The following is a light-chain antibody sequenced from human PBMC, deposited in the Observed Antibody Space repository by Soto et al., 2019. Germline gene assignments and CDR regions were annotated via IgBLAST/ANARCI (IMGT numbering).Light chain of an antibody. J-gene: IGKJ1*01. V-gene: IGKV3-15*01. CDR3: QQYNNWPST. CDR1: QSISSN. Sequence: EIVMTQSPATLSVSPGERATLSCRASQSISSNLAWYQQKPGQAPRLLMFRTSSRATGFPARFSGSGSGTEFNLTISSLQSEDFAVYYCQQYNNWPSTFGQGTKVEIK. CDR2: RTS.